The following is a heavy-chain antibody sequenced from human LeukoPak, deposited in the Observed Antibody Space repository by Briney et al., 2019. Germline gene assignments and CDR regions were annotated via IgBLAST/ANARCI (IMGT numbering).Heavy chain of an antibody. J-gene: IGHJ4*02. CDR1: GFTFSSYA. V-gene: IGHV3-23*01. CDR3: GKVRCSGGSCSYFDY. D-gene: IGHD2-15*01. Sequence: PGGSLRLSCAASGFTFSSYAMSWVRQAPGKGLEWVSTISGSGGSTYYADSVKGRFTISRDNSKNTLYLQMNSLRAEDTAVYYCGKVRCSGGSCSYFDYWGQGTLVTVSS. CDR2: ISGSGGST.